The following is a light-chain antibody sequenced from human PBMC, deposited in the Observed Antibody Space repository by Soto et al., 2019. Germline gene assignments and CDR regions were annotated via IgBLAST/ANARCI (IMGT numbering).Light chain of an antibody. J-gene: IGKJ2*01. CDR2: EAS. V-gene: IGKV1-39*01. CDR1: QSIRIY. CDR3: QQSYSNSYT. Sequence: DIQLTQSPSSLSASLGDRVTLTCRASQSIRIYLNWYQQKPGKAPKLLMYEASSLHSGVPSRFSGSGSGTDFTLTISSLQPEDFGTYFCQQSYSNSYTFGQGTTLEIK.